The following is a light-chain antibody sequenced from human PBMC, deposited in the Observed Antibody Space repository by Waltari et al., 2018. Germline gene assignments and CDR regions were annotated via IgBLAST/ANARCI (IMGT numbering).Light chain of an antibody. V-gene: IGKV1-39*01. Sequence: DIQMTQSPSSLSASVGDRVTITCRASQNIDGFLHWDQHKTGKAPKLLIYAASTLQMGVSSRFTGSGSGTYFTLSITSLQPEDVATYYCQQSYSTPLYSFGQGTKLEIK. CDR3: QQSYSTPLYS. CDR2: AAS. CDR1: QNIDGF. J-gene: IGKJ2*01.